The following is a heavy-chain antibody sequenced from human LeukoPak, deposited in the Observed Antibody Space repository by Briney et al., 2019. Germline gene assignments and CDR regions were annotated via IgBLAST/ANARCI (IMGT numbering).Heavy chain of an antibody. CDR2: INHSGST. CDR1: GGSFSGYY. D-gene: IGHD3-9*01. CDR3: ARVIRTAGYYSNPKSGSFDF. Sequence: SETLSLTCAVYGGSFSGYYWSWIRQPPGKGLEWIGEINHSGSTNYNPSLESRVTISVDTSKNQFSLKLTSVTAADTAVYYCARVIRTAGYYSNPKSGSFDFWGQGTLVTVSS. J-gene: IGHJ4*02. V-gene: IGHV4-34*01.